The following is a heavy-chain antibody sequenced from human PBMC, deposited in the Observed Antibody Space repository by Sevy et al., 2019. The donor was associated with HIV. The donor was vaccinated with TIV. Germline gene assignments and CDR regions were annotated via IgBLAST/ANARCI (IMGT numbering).Heavy chain of an antibody. CDR2: ISWNSGSI. CDR1: GFTFDDYA. J-gene: IGHJ1*01. V-gene: IGHV3-9*01. D-gene: IGHD6-19*01. CDR3: AKDIKNEWLGTAEYFQH. Sequence: GGSLRLSCAASGFTFDDYAMHWVRQAPGKGLEWVSGISWNSGSIGYADSVKGRFTISRGNAKNSLYLQMNSLRAEDTALYYCAKDIKNEWLGTAEYFQHWGQGTLVTVSS.